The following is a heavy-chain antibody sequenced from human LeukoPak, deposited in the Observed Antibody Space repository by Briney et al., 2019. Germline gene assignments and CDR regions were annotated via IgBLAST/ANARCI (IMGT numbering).Heavy chain of an antibody. CDR3: ARVGYCSGVSCYELGY. CDR2: INPNSGGT. CDR1: GYTFTGFY. J-gene: IGHJ4*02. V-gene: IGHV1-2*02. D-gene: IGHD2-15*01. Sequence: ASVKVSCKASGYTFTGFYMHWVRQAPGQGLEWMGWINPNSGGTNYAQKFQGRVTMTRDTSISTTYMELSRLRSDDTAVYYCARVGYCSGVSCYELGYWGQGTLVTVSS.